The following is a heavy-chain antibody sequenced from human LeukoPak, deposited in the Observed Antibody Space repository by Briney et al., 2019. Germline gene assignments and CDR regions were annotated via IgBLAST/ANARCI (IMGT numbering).Heavy chain of an antibody. J-gene: IGHJ4*02. V-gene: IGHV1-24*01. CDR2: FDPEDGET. D-gene: IGHD6-13*01. CDR1: GYTLTELS. Sequence: ASVKVSCKVSGYTLTELSMHWVRQAPGKGLEWMGGFDPEDGETIYAQKFQGRVTMTEDTSTDTAYMELSSLRSEDTAVYYCATGGAAASNFDYWGQGTLVTVSS. CDR3: ATGGAAASNFDY.